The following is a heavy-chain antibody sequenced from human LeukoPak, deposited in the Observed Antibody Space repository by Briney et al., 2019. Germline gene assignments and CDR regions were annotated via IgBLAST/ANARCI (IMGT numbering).Heavy chain of an antibody. J-gene: IGHJ4*02. CDR3: ARADNVGKYSSGWYHFVY. CDR2: IYSGGST. V-gene: IGHV3-53*01. D-gene: IGHD6-19*01. CDR1: GFSVSSNY. Sequence: PGGSLRLSCAASGFSVSSNYMSWVRQAPGKGLEWVSLIYSGGSTYYADSVKGRFTISRDNSKNTLYLQMNSLRAEDTAVYHCARADNVGKYSSGWYHFVYWGQGTLVTVSS.